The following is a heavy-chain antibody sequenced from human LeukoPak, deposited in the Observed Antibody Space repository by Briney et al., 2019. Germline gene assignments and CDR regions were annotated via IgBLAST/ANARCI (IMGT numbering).Heavy chain of an antibody. CDR2: IYYSGST. J-gene: IGHJ4*02. Sequence: NPSETLSLTCTVSGGSISSSSYYWGWIRQPPGKGLEWIGSIYYSGSTYYNPSLKSRVTISVDTSKNQFSLKLSSVTAADTAVYYCARHNHKHIVVVPAASTYFDYWGQGTLVTVSS. CDR3: ARHNHKHIVVVPAASTYFDY. CDR1: GGSISSSSYY. D-gene: IGHD2-2*01. V-gene: IGHV4-39*01.